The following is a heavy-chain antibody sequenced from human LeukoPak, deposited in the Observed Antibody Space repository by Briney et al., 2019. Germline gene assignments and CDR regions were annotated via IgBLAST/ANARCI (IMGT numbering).Heavy chain of an antibody. CDR1: GFTFSIYD. J-gene: IGHJ4*02. CDR3: AKSGYSSSWQDY. D-gene: IGHD6-13*01. CDR2: ISGSGGST. V-gene: IGHV3-23*01. Sequence: GGSLRLSCAASGFTFSIYDMSWVRQAPGKGLEWVSGISGSGGSTYYADFVKGRFTISRDNSKNTLYLQMNSLRAEDTAVYYCAKSGYSSSWQDYWGQGTLVTVSS.